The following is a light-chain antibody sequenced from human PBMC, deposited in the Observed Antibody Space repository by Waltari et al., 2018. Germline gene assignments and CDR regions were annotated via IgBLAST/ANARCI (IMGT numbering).Light chain of an antibody. CDR3: AAWDDSLHGHWV. CDR2: RSA. CDR1: SSNIGGNV. V-gene: IGLV1-44*01. J-gene: IGLJ3*02. Sequence: QSVLTQPPSASGTPGQRVTISCTGSSSNIGGNVVNWYQQLPGKAPTLLIYRSAPRPSGVPDRFSGSKSGTSASLAISGLQSADEGDYYCAAWDDSLHGHWVFGGGTKVTVL.